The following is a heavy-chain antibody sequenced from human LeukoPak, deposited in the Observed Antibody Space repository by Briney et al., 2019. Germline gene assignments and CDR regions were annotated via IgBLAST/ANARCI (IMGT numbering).Heavy chain of an antibody. J-gene: IGHJ4*02. CDR2: ISPYHGNT. Sequence: ASVKVSCKASGYTFTSYGINWVRQPPGQGLEWMGWISPYHGNTTYAQRFQGRFAMTTDKSTTTAYMDLKSQTSDDTALYCCAMHFRTLASRRTSPFDSWGQGTLVIVSS. D-gene: IGHD6-6*01. CDR3: AMHFRTLASRRTSPFDS. CDR1: GYTFTSYG. V-gene: IGHV1-18*01.